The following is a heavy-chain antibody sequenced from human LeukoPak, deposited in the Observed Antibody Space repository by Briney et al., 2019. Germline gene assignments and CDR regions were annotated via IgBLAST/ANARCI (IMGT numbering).Heavy chain of an antibody. CDR1: GGSISSYY. J-gene: IGHJ4*02. CDR2: IYYSGST. D-gene: IGHD6-13*01. Sequence: SETLSLTCTVSGGSISSYYWSWIRQPPGKGLEWIGYIYYSGSTNYNPSLKSRVTISVDTSKNQFSLKLSSVTAADTAVYYCARVYSSSRFFDLDYWGQGTLVTVSS. V-gene: IGHV4-59*01. CDR3: ARVYSSSRFFDLDY.